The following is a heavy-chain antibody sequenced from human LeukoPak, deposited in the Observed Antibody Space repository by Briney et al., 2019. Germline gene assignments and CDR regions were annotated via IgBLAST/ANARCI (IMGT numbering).Heavy chain of an antibody. J-gene: IGHJ6*03. CDR1: GGSVSSSSSY. Sequence: PSETLSLXCTVSGGSVSSSSSYWAWNRQPPGRGPEWIGSVYYSGTTYYNTSLESRVTISEDTSKNRFSLMLSSVTAADTAVYYCVRQNSDYYYYYLDVWGEGTTVIVSS. D-gene: IGHD1-7*01. CDR2: VYYSGTT. V-gene: IGHV4-39*01. CDR3: VRQNSDYYYYYLDV.